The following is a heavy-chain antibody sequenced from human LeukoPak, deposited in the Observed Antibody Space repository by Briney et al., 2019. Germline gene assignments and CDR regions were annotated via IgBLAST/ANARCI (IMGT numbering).Heavy chain of an antibody. CDR2: ISGSGGST. CDR3: AKDPCSWNDVSWFDP. J-gene: IGHJ5*02. V-gene: IGHV3-23*01. CDR1: GFTFSSYA. D-gene: IGHD1-1*01. Sequence: PGGSLRLSCAASGFTFSSYAMSWVRQAPGKGLEWVSAISGSGGSTYYADSVKGRFTTSRDNSKNTLYLQMNSLRAEDTAVYYCAKDPCSWNDVSWFDPWGQGTLVTVSS.